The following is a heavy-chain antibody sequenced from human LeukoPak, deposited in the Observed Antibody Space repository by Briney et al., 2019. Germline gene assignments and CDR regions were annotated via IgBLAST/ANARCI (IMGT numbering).Heavy chain of an antibody. J-gene: IGHJ4*02. CDR3: ARAERPTDSVVVPAAMGD. CDR1: GFTFSNYW. Sequence: GGSLRLSCAASGFTFSNYWMHWVRQAPGKGLVWVSRINTDGSSTNYADSVKGRFTFSRDNAKNTLYLLMNSLRAEDTAVYYCARAERPTDSVVVPAAMGDWGQGTLVTVSS. CDR2: INTDGSST. D-gene: IGHD2-2*01. V-gene: IGHV3-74*01.